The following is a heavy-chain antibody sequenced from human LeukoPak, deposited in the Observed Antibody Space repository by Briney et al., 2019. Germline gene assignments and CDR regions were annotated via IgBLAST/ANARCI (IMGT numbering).Heavy chain of an antibody. D-gene: IGHD1-20*01. Sequence: GGSLRLSCAASGFTVSSNYMSWVRQAPGKGLEWVSVIYSGGSTYYADSVKGRFTISRDNSKNTLYLQMNSLRAEDTAVYYCARRRYNWNAIDYWGQGTLVTVSS. J-gene: IGHJ4*02. CDR3: ARRRYNWNAIDY. V-gene: IGHV3-53*01. CDR2: IYSGGST. CDR1: GFTVSSNY.